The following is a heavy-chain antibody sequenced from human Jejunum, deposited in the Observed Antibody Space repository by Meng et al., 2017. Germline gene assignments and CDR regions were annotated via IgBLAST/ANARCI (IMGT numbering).Heavy chain of an antibody. CDR1: DDSITSSTYY. V-gene: IGHV4-39*02. Sequence: QLQLQESGAGLVKASETLSLTCTVSDDSITSSTYYWGWTRQPPGRGLEWIGSIYYSGNTHYSSSLKSRVSISVDTSKNHFSLRLDSLTAADTAVYYCARGGGDSYGTFDSWGRGTLVTVSS. CDR3: ARGGGDSYGTFDS. D-gene: IGHD2-21*01. CDR2: IYYSGNT. J-gene: IGHJ4*02.